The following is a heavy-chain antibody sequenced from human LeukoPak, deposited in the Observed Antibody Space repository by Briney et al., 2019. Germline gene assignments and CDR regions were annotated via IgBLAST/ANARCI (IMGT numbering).Heavy chain of an antibody. CDR3: ARYQGGGGDF. CDR1: GFTFTTYW. Sequence: GGSLRLSCAASGFTFTTYWMSWVRRAPGKGLEWVANIKQDGSETYYVDSVKGRFTISRDNAKNSLYLQLNSLRAEDKSLYNCARYQGGGGDFWGQGTPVTVSS. CDR2: IKQDGSET. V-gene: IGHV3-7*03. J-gene: IGHJ4*03. D-gene: IGHD2-15*01.